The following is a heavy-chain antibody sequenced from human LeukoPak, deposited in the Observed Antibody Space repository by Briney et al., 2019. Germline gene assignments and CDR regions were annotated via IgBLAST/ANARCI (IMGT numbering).Heavy chain of an antibody. CDR3: AIDYGDYYGIFDY. Sequence: GASVKVSCKASGYTFTRYDINWVRQATGQGLEWMGWMNPNSGNTGYAQKFQGRVTMTRNTSISTAYMELSSLRSEDTALYYCAIDYGDYYGIFDYWGQGTLVTVSS. CDR2: MNPNSGNT. V-gene: IGHV1-8*01. CDR1: GYTFTRYD. J-gene: IGHJ4*02. D-gene: IGHD4-17*01.